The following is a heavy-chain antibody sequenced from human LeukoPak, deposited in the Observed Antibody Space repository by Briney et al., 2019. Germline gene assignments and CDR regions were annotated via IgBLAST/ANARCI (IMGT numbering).Heavy chain of an antibody. V-gene: IGHV4-38-2*01. CDR3: ARTPLAADTSYFDY. Sequence: SETLSLTCAVSGYSISSGYYWGWIRQPPGKGLEWIGSIYHSGSTYYNPSLKSRVTISVDTSKNQFSLELSSVTAADTAVYYCARTPLAADTSYFDYWGQGTLVTVSS. J-gene: IGHJ4*02. D-gene: IGHD6-25*01. CDR2: IYHSGST. CDR1: GYSISSGYY.